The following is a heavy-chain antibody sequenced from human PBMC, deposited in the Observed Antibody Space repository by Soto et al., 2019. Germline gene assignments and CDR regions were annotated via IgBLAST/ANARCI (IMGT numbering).Heavy chain of an antibody. CDR2: IFPHDSDT. CDR1: GYSFSIYW. D-gene: IGHD6-19*01. J-gene: IGHJ4*02. CDR3: ARSHGSGWQFDY. Sequence: PGESLKISCKGSGYSFSIYWIGWVRQMSGKGLEWMGIIFPHDSDTRYSPSFQGQVTISADKSISTAYLQWSSLKASDTAMYYCARSHGSGWQFDYWGQGTLVTVSS. V-gene: IGHV5-51*01.